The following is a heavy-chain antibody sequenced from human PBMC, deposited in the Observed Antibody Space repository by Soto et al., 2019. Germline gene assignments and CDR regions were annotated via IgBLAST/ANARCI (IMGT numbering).Heavy chain of an antibody. CDR1: GFTFSDYY. CDR2: ISSSGSTI. CDR3: ARDAASRIAAAGTPYYYYYGMDV. Sequence: LRLSCAASGFTFSDYYMSWIRQAPGKGLEWVSYISSSGSTIYYADSGKGRFTISRDNAKNSLYLQMNSLRAEDTAVYYCARDAASRIAAAGTPYYYYYGMDVWGQGTTVTVSS. V-gene: IGHV3-11*01. J-gene: IGHJ6*02. D-gene: IGHD6-13*01.